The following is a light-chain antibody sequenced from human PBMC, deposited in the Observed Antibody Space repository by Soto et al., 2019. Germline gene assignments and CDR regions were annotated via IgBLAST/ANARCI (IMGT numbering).Light chain of an antibody. CDR3: QQYNSYSPK. J-gene: IGKJ1*01. CDR2: KAS. Sequence: DIQMTQSPSTLSASVGDRVTITCRASQSISVWLAWYQQKAGKAPNLLIYKASRLESGVPSRFSGSGSETEFTLTISGXQPGDSATYYCQQYNSYSPKFGQGTKVDTK. CDR1: QSISVW. V-gene: IGKV1-5*03.